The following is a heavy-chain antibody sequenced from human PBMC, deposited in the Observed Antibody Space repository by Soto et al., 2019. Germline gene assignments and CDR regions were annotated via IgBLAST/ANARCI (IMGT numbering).Heavy chain of an antibody. V-gene: IGHV3-30*18. CDR3: AKDTYYRDSSGYYVFDY. D-gene: IGHD3-22*01. CDR1: GFIFNNYG. CDR2: ISYDGSNE. J-gene: IGHJ4*02. Sequence: QVQLVESGGDVVQPGRSLRLSCEASGFIFNNYGMHWVRQAPGKGLECVAHISYDGSNEHYVDSVKGRFTISRDNSKNTVYLQMNSLRAEDTAVYYCAKDTYYRDSSGYYVFDYWGQGTLVTVSS.